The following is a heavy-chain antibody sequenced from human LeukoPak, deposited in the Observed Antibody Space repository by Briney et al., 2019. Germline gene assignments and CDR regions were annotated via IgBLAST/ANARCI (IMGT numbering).Heavy chain of an antibody. J-gene: IGHJ4*02. V-gene: IGHV3-23*01. Sequence: PGGSLRLSCAASGFIFSHYGMNWVREAPGKGLEWVSGITSRSTTYYADSVKGRFTISRDNSKNMVWLQINSPTAEDTATYYCARGLGASMSYYFDYWGQGTLVTVSS. D-gene: IGHD1-26*01. CDR2: ITSRSTT. CDR3: ARGLGASMSYYFDY. CDR1: GFIFSHYG.